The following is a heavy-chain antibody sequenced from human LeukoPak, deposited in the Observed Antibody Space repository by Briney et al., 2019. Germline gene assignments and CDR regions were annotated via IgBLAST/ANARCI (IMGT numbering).Heavy chain of an antibody. J-gene: IGHJ4*02. CDR3: ARTYSSGWYGEVDY. CDR1: GGSISSYY. V-gene: IGHV4-59*01. D-gene: IGHD6-19*01. Sequence: SETLSLTCTVSGGSISSYYWSWIRQPPGKGLEWIGYIYYSGSTNYNPSLKSRVTISVDTSKNQFSLKLSSVTAADTAVYYCARTYSSGWYGEVDYWGQGTLVTVSS. CDR2: IYYSGST.